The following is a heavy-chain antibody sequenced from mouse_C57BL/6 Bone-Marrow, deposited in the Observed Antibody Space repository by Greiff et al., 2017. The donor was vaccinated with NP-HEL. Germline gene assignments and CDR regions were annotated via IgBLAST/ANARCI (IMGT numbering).Heavy chain of an antibody. CDR1: GYTFTDHP. V-gene: IGHV1-78*01. CDR2: IYPRDGST. D-gene: IGHD1-1*01. Sequence: VQLQQSDAELVKPGASVTISCKVSGYTFTDHPIHWMKQRPEQGLEWIGYIYPRDGSTKYNEKFKGKATLTADKSSSTAYMQLNSLTSEDSAVYFCARKVIYYYGSSPLDYWGQGTTLTVSS. J-gene: IGHJ2*01. CDR3: ARKVIYYYGSSPLDY.